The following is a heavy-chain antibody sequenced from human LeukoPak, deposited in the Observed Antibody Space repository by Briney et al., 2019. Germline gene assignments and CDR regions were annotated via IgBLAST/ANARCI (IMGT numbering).Heavy chain of an antibody. J-gene: IGHJ5*02. CDR1: GFTFSTYY. Sequence: GASVKVSCEASGFTFSTYYMHWARQAPGQGLEWMGIVSPSGGSTRYAQKFQGRLTMTRDTSTSTVYMELSSLRSDDTAMYYCARDRSCSSTSCYGDWFDPWGQGTQVIVSS. CDR2: VSPSGGST. CDR3: ARDRSCSSTSCYGDWFDP. D-gene: IGHD2-2*01. V-gene: IGHV1-46*01.